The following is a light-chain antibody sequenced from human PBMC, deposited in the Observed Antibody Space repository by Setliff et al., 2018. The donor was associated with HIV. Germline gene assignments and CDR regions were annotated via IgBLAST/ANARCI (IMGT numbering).Light chain of an antibody. V-gene: IGLV2-23*02. CDR2: EVT. CDR3: CSYAGSGTLYV. J-gene: IGLJ1*01. CDR1: SSDVGSYKL. Sequence: QSALTQPRSVSGSPGQSVTISCTGTSSDVGSYKLVSWYQQHPGKAPKVMIYEVTKRPSGVSNRFSGSKSANTSSLTISGLQAEDEADYYCCSYAGSGTLYVFGTGTKV.